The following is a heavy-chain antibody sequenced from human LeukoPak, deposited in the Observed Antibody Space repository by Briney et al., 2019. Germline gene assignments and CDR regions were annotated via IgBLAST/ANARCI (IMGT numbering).Heavy chain of an antibody. J-gene: IGHJ4*02. D-gene: IGHD5/OR15-5a*01. CDR1: GFTFSSYW. CDR3: ARINSVNYYFDY. Sequence: GGALRLSCAASGFTFSSYWMTWVRQSPGKGLEWVANIKLDGSETYYVDSVKGRFTIYRDNAKNSLYLQMNSLRAEDTAVYYCARINSVNYYFDYWGQGTLVTVSS. CDR2: IKLDGSET. V-gene: IGHV3-7*01.